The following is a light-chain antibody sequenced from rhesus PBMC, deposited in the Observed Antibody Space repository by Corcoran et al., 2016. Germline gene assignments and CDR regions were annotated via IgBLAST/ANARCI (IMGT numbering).Light chain of an antibody. CDR1: QGISTY. Sequence: DIQMTQSPSSLSASVGDRVTITCRASQGISTYLNWYQQNPGKAPKRLIYKASSLESGVPSRFSGSGSVTDFTLTISSLQPEDFATYYCLQYNSDPLTFGGGTKVELK. J-gene: IGKJ4*01. CDR3: LQYNSDPLT. CDR2: KAS. V-gene: IGKV1-43*02.